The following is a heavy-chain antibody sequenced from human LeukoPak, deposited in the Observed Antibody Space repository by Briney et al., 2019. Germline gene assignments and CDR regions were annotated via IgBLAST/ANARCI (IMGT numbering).Heavy chain of an antibody. J-gene: IGHJ3*02. CDR2: INSDGSST. D-gene: IGHD6-13*01. Sequence: GGSLRLSCAASGFTFSSYWMHWVRQAPGKGLVWVSRINSDGSSTSYADSVKGRFTTSRDNAKNMLYLQMNSLRAEDTAVYYCARGVAAAGTGAFDIWGQGTMVTVSS. CDR1: GFTFSSYW. CDR3: ARGVAAAGTGAFDI. V-gene: IGHV3-74*01.